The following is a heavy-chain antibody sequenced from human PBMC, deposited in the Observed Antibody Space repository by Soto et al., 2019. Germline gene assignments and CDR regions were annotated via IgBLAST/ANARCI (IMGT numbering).Heavy chain of an antibody. V-gene: IGHV4-34*01. CDR2: INHSGST. J-gene: IGHJ4*02. CDR3: ARGVVRRVIIQYTSFFDY. Sequence: ETLSLTCAVYGGSFSDYYWSWIRQAPRRGLEWIGEINHSGSTYYSPSLKSRVTISVDTSKNQFSLKLRSVTAADTAVYYCARGVVRRVIIQYTSFFDYWGQGTLVTVSS. D-gene: IGHD3-10*01. CDR1: GGSFSDYY.